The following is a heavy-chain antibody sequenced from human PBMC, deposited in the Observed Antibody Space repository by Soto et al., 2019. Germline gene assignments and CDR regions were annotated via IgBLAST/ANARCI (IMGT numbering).Heavy chain of an antibody. J-gene: IGHJ4*02. V-gene: IGHV3-23*01. CDR1: GFTFSSYA. D-gene: IGHD2-2*01. CDR2: ISGSGGST. Sequence: GGSLRLSCAASGFTFSSYAMSWVRQAPGKGLEWVSAISGSGGSTYYADSVKGRFTISRDNSKNTLYLQMNSLRAEDTAVYYCAKEAEDIVVVPAASDYWGQGTLVTVSS. CDR3: AKEAEDIVVVPAASDY.